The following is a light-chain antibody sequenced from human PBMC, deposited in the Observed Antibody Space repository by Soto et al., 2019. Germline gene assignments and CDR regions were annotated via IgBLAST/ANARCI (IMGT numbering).Light chain of an antibody. Sequence: QSVLTQPASVSGSPGQSITISCTGISSDVGVDNYVSWYQQHPGKAPKLMIYEVSNRPSGISNRFSGSKSDNTASLTISGLQAEDEADYYCSAYTSSSTWVFGGGTQLTVL. CDR3: SAYTSSSTWV. J-gene: IGLJ3*02. CDR2: EVS. CDR1: SSDVGVDNY. V-gene: IGLV2-14*01.